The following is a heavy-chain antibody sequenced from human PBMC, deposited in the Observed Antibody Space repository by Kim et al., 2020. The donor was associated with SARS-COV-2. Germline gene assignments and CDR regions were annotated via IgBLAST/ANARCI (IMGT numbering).Heavy chain of an antibody. D-gene: IGHD3-22*01. J-gene: IGHJ5*02. CDR3: AKEVRYYYDSSGYYSS. V-gene: IGHV3-9*01. Sequence: DSVKGRLTISRDNAKNSLYLQMNSLRAEDTALYYCAKEVRYYYDSSGYYSSWGQGTLVTVSS.